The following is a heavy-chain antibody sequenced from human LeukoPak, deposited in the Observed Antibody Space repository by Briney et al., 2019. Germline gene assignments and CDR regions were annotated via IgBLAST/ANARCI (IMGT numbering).Heavy chain of an antibody. CDR2: IYTSGST. V-gene: IGHV4-61*02. D-gene: IGHD5-18*01. CDR1: GGSISSGSYY. J-gene: IGHJ6*03. Sequence: SQTLSLTCTVSGGSISSGSYYWSWIRQPAGKGLEWIGRIYTSGSTNYNPSLKSRVTISVDTSKNQFSLKLRSVTAADTAVYYCARHVGEYSYGFFFAGYYYKDVWGKGTTVTISS. CDR3: ARHVGEYSYGFFFAGYYYKDV.